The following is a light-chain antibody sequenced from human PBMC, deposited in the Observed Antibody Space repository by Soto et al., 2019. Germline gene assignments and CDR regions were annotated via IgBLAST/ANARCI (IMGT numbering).Light chain of an antibody. CDR1: QSISTW. Sequence: DIQMTQSPSTLSASVGDRVTITCRASQSISTWLAWYQQKAGKAPKLLIYDASSLESGVPSRFSGSGSGTEFTLTISSLQPDDFATYYCQQYNNYSWTFVQGTKVDIK. CDR2: DAS. V-gene: IGKV1-5*01. CDR3: QQYNNYSWT. J-gene: IGKJ1*01.